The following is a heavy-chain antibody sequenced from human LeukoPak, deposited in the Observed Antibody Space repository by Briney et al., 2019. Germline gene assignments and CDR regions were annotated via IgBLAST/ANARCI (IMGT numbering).Heavy chain of an antibody. CDR1: GFSLSTSGVG. V-gene: IGHV2-5*02. J-gene: IGHJ1*01. CDR2: IYWDDDK. D-gene: IGHD2-2*01. CDR3: AHSPQLLTAKYFQH. Sequence: SGPTLVNPTQTLTLTCTFSGFSLSTSGVGVGWIRQPPGKALEWLALIYWDDDKRYSPSLRSRLTITTDISKNQVALTMTNMDPVDTATYYCAHSPQLLTAKYFQHWGQGTLVTVSS.